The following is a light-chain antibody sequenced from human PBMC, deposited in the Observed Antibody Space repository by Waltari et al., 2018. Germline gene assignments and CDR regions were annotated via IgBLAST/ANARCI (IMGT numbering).Light chain of an antibody. CDR2: DVT. Sequence: QSALTQPRSVSGSPGQSVTISCTGTSSDVGGYNYVPRYQQHPGKAPKLIIYDVTKRPSGVPDRFSGSKSGNTASLTISGLQAEDEADYYCCSYGGSYSFVVFGGGTKLTVL. J-gene: IGLJ2*01. V-gene: IGLV2-11*01. CDR3: CSYGGSYSFVV. CDR1: SSDVGGYNY.